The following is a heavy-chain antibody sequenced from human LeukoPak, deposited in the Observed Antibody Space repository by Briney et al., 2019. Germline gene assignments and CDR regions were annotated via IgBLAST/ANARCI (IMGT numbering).Heavy chain of an antibody. CDR3: AGTGYCSSTSCYTWGTNYYYYYGMDV. CDR1: GGTFSSYT. CDR2: IIPILGIA. V-gene: IGHV1-69*02. D-gene: IGHD2-2*02. Sequence: GASVKVSCKASGGTFSSYTISWVRQAPGQGLEWMGRIIPILGIANYAQKFQGRVTITADKSTSTAYMELSSLRSEDTAVYYCAGTGYCSSTSCYTWGTNYYYYYGMDVWGQGTTVTVSS. J-gene: IGHJ6*02.